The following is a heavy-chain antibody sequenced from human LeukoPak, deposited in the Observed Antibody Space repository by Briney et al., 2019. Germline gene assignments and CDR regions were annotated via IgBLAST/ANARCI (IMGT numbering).Heavy chain of an antibody. CDR1: GYTFTNYA. J-gene: IGHJ5*02. V-gene: IGHV1-69*13. D-gene: IGHD3-3*01. CDR3: AIVGRNREDYDFWSGRSWFDP. Sequence: GASVKVSCTASGYTFTNYAISWVRQAPGQGLEWMGGIIPIFGAAIYAQKFQGRVTITADESASTANMELSSLRSEDTAVYYCAIVGRNREDYDFWSGRSWFDPWGQGTLVIVSS. CDR2: IIPIFGAA.